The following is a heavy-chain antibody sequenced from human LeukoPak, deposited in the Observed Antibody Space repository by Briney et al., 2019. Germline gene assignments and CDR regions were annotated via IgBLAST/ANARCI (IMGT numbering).Heavy chain of an antibody. CDR2: IYHSGST. CDR1: GGSISSSSYY. D-gene: IGHD3-3*01. V-gene: IGHV4-39*07. J-gene: IGHJ4*02. Sequence: PSETLSLTCTVSGGSISSSSYYWGWIRQPPGKGLEWIGSIYHSGSTYYNPSLKSRVTISVDTSKNQFSLKLSSVTAADTAVYYCARDPGYDFWSGYWDYWGQGTLVTVSS. CDR3: ARDPGYDFWSGYWDY.